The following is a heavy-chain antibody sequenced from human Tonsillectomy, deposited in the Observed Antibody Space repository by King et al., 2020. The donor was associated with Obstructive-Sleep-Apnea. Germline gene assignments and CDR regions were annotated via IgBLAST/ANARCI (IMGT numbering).Heavy chain of an antibody. D-gene: IGHD3-3*01. V-gene: IGHV2-26*01. CDR2: IFSNDEK. CDR3: ARLQRITIFGAWDEAFDI. J-gene: IGHJ3*02. CDR1: GFSLSNDRMG. Sequence: TLKESGPVLVRPPETLTLTCSVSGFSLSNDRMGVSWIRQPPGKALEWLAHIFSNDEKSYSTSLKSRVTISKDTSKSQVVLIMTNMDPVDTATYYCARLQRITIFGAWDEAFDIWGQGTMVTVSS.